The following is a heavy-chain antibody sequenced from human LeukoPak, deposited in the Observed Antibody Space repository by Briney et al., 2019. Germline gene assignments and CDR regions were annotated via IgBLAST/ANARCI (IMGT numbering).Heavy chain of an antibody. CDR1: GGSITSGSYC. Sequence: SETLSLTCTVSGGSITSGSYCWSWIRQHPGKGLEWIGFIYHSGSTYYNPSLKSRVTISVDTPKNQFSLKLSSVAAADTAVYYCARGQGTVTTHWGQGTLVTVSS. D-gene: IGHD4-17*01. CDR2: IYHSGST. CDR3: ARGQGTVTTH. V-gene: IGHV4-31*03. J-gene: IGHJ4*02.